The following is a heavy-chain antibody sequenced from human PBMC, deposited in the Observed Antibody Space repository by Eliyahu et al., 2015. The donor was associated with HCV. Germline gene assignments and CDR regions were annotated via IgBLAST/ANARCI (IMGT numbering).Heavy chain of an antibody. D-gene: IGHD4-23*01. CDR3: ARDGYGGNSKDYYYYYGMDV. J-gene: IGHJ6*02. Sequence: QVQLQESGPGLVKPSETLSLTCTVPGGSISSYYWSWIRXPPGKGLEWIGYIYYSGSTNYNPSLKSRVTISVDTSKNQFSLKLSSVTAADTAVYYCARDGYGGNSKDYYYYYGMDVWGQGTTATVSS. CDR2: IYYSGST. CDR1: GGSISSYY. V-gene: IGHV4-59*01.